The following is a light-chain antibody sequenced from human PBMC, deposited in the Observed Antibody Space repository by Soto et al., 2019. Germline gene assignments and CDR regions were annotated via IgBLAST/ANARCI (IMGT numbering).Light chain of an antibody. CDR1: QSLLDSAGFVY. J-gene: IGKJ3*01. Sequence: DVVLTQSPLSLPVTPGEPSSISCRSSQSLLDSAGFVYLDWYLQKPGHSPQLLIYLGSNRASGVPDRFSGSVSGTYVTLRISRVEAEDVGIYYCMQSLHTPRFTFGPGTKVDLK. CDR2: LGS. CDR3: MQSLHTPRFT. V-gene: IGKV2-28*01.